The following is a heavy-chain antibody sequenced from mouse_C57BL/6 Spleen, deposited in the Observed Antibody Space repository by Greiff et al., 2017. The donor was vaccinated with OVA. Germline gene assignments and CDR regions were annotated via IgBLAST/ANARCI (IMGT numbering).Heavy chain of an antibody. Sequence: VKVVESGAELVRPGASVKLSCKASGYTFTDYYINWVKQRPGQGLEWIARIYPGSGNTYYNEKFKGKATLTAEKSSSTAYMQRSSLTSEDSAVYFCARRYFDVWGTGTTVTVAS. V-gene: IGHV1-76*01. CDR1: GYTFTDYY. J-gene: IGHJ1*03. CDR2: IYPGSGNT. CDR3: ARRYFDV.